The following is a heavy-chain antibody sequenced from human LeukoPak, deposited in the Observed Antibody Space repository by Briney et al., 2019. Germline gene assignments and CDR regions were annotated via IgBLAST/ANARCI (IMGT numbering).Heavy chain of an antibody. CDR3: AKDGPGVRGVYPFGY. V-gene: IGHV3-74*01. J-gene: IGHJ4*02. D-gene: IGHD3-10*01. Sequence: PGGSLRLSCAASGFTFSSSWMHWVRQAPGKGLVWVSRISSHGSSTNYADSVKGRFTISRDNSKNTLYLQMNSLRAEDTAVYYCAKDGPGVRGVYPFGYWGQGTLVTVSS. CDR2: ISSHGSST. CDR1: GFTFSSSW.